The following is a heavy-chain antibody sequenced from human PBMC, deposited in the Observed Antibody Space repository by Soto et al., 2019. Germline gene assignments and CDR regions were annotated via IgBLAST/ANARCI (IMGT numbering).Heavy chain of an antibody. CDR3: ARSLVGAAPDF. V-gene: IGHV3-21*01. CDR2: IDATSVYT. D-gene: IGHD2-15*01. Sequence: GGSLRLSCAASGFTFSTYSMHWVRQAPGKGLEWVSSIDATSVYTFYAASVQGRFTVSRANAQNSLYLQMNSLRAEDTAVYYCARSLVGAAPDFWGQGTLVTVSS. J-gene: IGHJ4*02. CDR1: GFTFSTYS.